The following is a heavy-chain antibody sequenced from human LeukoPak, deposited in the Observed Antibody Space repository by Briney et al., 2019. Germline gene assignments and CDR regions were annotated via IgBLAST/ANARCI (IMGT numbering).Heavy chain of an antibody. CDR1: GFTFSDYY. CDR2: ISSSSYI. J-gene: IGHJ4*02. Sequence: GGSLRLSCAASGFTFSDYYMSWIRQAPGKGLEWVSYISSSSYIYYADSVKGRFTISRDNAKNSLYLQMNSLRAEDTAVYYCARADIVVVPTAIGEGDWGQGTLVTVSS. CDR3: ARADIVVVPTAIGEGD. D-gene: IGHD2-2*01. V-gene: IGHV3-11*06.